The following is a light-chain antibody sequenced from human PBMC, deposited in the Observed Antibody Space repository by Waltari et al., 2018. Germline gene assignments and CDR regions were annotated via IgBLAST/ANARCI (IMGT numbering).Light chain of an antibody. Sequence: EIVMTQSPVTLSVSPGERATLSCRASQSISSNLAWYQHKPGQAPRRLIYGASSRAAGIPPRFSASGSGTEFTLTISSLQSEDFAVYYCQQYDNWVRTFGQGTKVEIK. CDR3: QQYDNWVRT. V-gene: IGKV3D-15*01. CDR2: GAS. J-gene: IGKJ1*01. CDR1: QSISSN.